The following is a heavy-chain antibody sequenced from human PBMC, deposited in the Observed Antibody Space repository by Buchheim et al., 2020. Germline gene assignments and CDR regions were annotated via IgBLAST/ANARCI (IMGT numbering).Heavy chain of an antibody. D-gene: IGHD6-19*01. CDR2: ISYDGSNK. CDR3: AKCVRGYSSGWYYYYGMDV. CDR1: GFTFSSYG. J-gene: IGHJ6*02. Sequence: QVQLVESGGGVVQPVRSLRLSCAASGFTFSSYGMHWVRQAPGKGLEWVAVISYDGSNKYYADSVKGRFTISRDNSKNTLYLQMNSLRAEDTAVYYCAKCVRGYSSGWYYYYGMDVWGQGTT. V-gene: IGHV3-30*18.